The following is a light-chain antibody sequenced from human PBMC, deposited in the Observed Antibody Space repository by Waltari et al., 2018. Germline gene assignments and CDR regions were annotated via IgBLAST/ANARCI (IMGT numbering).Light chain of an antibody. CDR3: CSYAGTSTVI. CDR1: SSDVGAYNF. Sequence: QSALTQPASVSGSPGQSITISCTGTSSDVGAYNFVSWYQQHPGKAPKCMIYDVSKRPSGVSNRCSGSKSGNTASLTISGLQAEDEADYYCCSYAGTSTVIFGGGTKLTVL. V-gene: IGLV2-23*02. J-gene: IGLJ2*01. CDR2: DVS.